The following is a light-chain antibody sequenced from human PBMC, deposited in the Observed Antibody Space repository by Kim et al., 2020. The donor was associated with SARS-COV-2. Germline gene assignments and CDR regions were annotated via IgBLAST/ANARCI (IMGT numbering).Light chain of an antibody. CDR2: YDS. CDR3: QVWHSSSDHRVV. V-gene: IGLV3-21*04. CDR1: SIGSKS. Sequence: ELTQPPSVSVAPGKTARITCGGKSIGSKSVHWYQQKPGQAPVLVISYDSDRPSGIPERYSGSNSGNTATLTISRVEVGDEADFYCQVWHSSSDHRVVFGGGTQLTVL. J-gene: IGLJ2*01.